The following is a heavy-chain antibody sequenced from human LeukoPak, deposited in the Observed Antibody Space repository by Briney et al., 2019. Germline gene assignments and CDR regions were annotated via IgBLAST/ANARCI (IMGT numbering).Heavy chain of an antibody. CDR3: ARAPHYAPGAFDY. CDR1: GFTFSSYA. CDR2: ISSNGGST. Sequence: GGSLRLSCAASGFTFSSYAMHWVRQAPGKGLEYVSAISSNGGSTYYANSVKGRFTISRDNSKNTLYLQMGSLRAEDMAVYYCARAPHYAPGAFDYWGRGTLVTVSS. D-gene: IGHD3-16*01. J-gene: IGHJ4*02. V-gene: IGHV3-64*01.